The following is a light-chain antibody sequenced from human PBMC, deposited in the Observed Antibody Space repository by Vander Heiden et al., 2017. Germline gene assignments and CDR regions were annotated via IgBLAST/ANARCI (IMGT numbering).Light chain of an antibody. Sequence: DIQMTYSPSTLSASVGARVTITYQASHDISNYLNWYQQRPGKAPKLLICGASSLEAGVPSRFSGSGSGADFTFTISSLQPEDIATYYCQQYDNLPITFGQGTRLEIK. J-gene: IGKJ5*01. CDR2: GAS. V-gene: IGKV1-33*01. CDR1: HDISNY. CDR3: QQYDNLPIT.